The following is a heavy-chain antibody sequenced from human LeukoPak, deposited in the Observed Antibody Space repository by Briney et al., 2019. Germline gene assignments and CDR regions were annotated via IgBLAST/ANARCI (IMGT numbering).Heavy chain of an antibody. CDR1: GGSISSGGYY. CDR3: ARGDCSSTSCYPYYYYYGMDA. V-gene: IGHV4-31*03. D-gene: IGHD2-2*01. CDR2: IYYSGST. Sequence: KTSQTLSLTCTVSGGSISSGGYYWSWIRQHPGKGLEWIGYIYYSGSTYYNPSLKSRVTISVDTSKNQFSLKLSSVTAADTAVYYCARGDCSSTSCYPYYYYYGMDAWGQGTTVTVSS. J-gene: IGHJ6*02.